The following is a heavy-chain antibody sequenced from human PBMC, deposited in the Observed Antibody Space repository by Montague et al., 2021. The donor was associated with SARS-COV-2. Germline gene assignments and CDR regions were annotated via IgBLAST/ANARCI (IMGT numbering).Heavy chain of an antibody. V-gene: IGHV4-59*01. CDR2: INYTGNT. Sequence: SETLSLTCTVSGGSISTYYWTWIRQPPGKGLEWIGYINYTGNTKYKPSLKSRVTISVDTSKNQFSLNVKSVTAADTAVYYCARDRGRYFDSGSYNWLDSWGQGTLVTVSS. CDR1: GGSISTYY. J-gene: IGHJ5*01. CDR3: ARDRGRYFDSGSYNWLDS. D-gene: IGHD3-10*01.